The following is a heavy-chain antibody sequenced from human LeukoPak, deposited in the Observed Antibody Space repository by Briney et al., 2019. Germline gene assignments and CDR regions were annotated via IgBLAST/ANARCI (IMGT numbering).Heavy chain of an antibody. CDR3: ARDRLGDY. D-gene: IGHD6-6*01. CDR2: ISSSSSTI. Sequence: GGSLRLSCAASGFTFSSYSMNRVRQAPGKGLEWVSYISSSSSTIYYADSVKGRFTISRDNAKNSLYLQMNSLRAEDTAVYYCARDRLGDYWGQGTLVTVSS. CDR1: GFTFSSYS. J-gene: IGHJ4*02. V-gene: IGHV3-48*01.